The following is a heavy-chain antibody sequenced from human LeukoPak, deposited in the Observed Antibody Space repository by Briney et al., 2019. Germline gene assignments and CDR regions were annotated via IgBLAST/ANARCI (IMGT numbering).Heavy chain of an antibody. CDR2: MSHSGST. CDR1: GYSIISGYH. D-gene: IGHD3-22*01. V-gene: IGHV4-38-2*01. J-gene: IGHJ4*02. CDR3: ARHHLYDSSGDGRYYFGY. Sequence: MPSETLSLTCGVSGYSIISGYHWGWIRQPTGKGLEWIGSMSHSGSTYYNPSLKSRVTISVDTSKNQFSVKLSSVTAADTAVYYCARHHLYDSSGDGRYYFGYWGQGTLVTVSS.